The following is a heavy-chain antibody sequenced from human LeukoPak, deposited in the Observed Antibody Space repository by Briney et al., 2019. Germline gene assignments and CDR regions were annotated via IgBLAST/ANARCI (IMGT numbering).Heavy chain of an antibody. V-gene: IGHV3-7*01. Sequence: PGGSLRLSCAASGFTFSDYYMSWIRQAPGKGLEWVANIKQDGSEKYYVDSVKGRFTISRDNAKNTLYLQMNSLRAEGTAVYYCARLRSYSSGHNGMDVWGQGTTVTVS. J-gene: IGHJ6*02. D-gene: IGHD6-19*01. CDR1: GFTFSDYY. CDR2: IKQDGSEK. CDR3: ARLRSYSSGHNGMDV.